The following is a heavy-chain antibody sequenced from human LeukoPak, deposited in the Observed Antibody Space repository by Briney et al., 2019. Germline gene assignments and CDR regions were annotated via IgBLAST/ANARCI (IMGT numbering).Heavy chain of an antibody. CDR1: GGSISSGGYS. Sequence: PSQTLSLTCAVSGGSISSGGYSWGWIRQPPGKGLEWIGYIYHSGSTYYNPSLKSRVTISVDRSKNQFSLKLSSVTAADTAVYYCARAFNSGYDKYYFDYWGQGTLVTVSS. V-gene: IGHV4-30-2*01. CDR2: IYHSGST. CDR3: ARAFNSGYDKYYFDY. D-gene: IGHD5-12*01. J-gene: IGHJ4*02.